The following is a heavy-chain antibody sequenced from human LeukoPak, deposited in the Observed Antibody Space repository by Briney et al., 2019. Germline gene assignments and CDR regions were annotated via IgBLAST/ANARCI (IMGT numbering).Heavy chain of an antibody. CDR3: ARGRGYGGNFFDY. Sequence: SETLSLTCAVYGGSFSGYYWSWIRQPPGKGLEWIGEINHSGSTNYNPSLKSRVTISVDTSKNQFSLKLSSVTAADTAVYYCARGRGYGGNFFDYWGQGTLVTVSS. V-gene: IGHV4-34*01. CDR2: INHSGST. D-gene: IGHD4-23*01. CDR1: GGSFSGYY. J-gene: IGHJ4*02.